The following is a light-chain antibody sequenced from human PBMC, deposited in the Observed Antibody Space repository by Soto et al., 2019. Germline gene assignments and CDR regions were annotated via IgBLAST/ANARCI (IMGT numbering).Light chain of an antibody. V-gene: IGKV3-20*01. Sequence: EIVLTQSPGTLSLSPGERVTLSCRASQSVSSSNLAWYQQKPGQAPRLLIYGASSRATGIPDRFSGSGSGTEFTLTISRLEPEDFAVYYCQQYGSSTGLTFGGGTKVEIK. CDR2: GAS. CDR1: QSVSSSN. CDR3: QQYGSSTGLT. J-gene: IGKJ4*01.